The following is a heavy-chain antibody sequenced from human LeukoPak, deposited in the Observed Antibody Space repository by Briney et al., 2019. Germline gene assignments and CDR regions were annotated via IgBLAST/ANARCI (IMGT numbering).Heavy chain of an antibody. CDR2: TRYDGSNK. CDR3: AKGSSISADY. J-gene: IGHJ4*02. D-gene: IGHD1-14*01. Sequence: GGSLRLSCAASGFTFSSNGMHWVRQAPGRGLEWVAFTRYDGSNKYYTDSMKGQFTISRDNSKNTLYLQMNSLRGEDTAVYYCAKGSSISADYWGQGTLVTVSS. CDR1: GFTFSSNG. V-gene: IGHV3-30*02.